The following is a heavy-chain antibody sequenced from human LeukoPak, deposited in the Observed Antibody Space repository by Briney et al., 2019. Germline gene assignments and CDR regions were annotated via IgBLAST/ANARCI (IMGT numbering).Heavy chain of an antibody. Sequence: SETLSLTCTVSGGSTSDSNYYWGWIRQPPGRGLEWIANIYYSGSAYYSPSLKSRVTASIDTSKNQFSLKLNSVTAADTAVYYCARQSTIAAARIDPWGQGTLVTVSS. CDR1: GGSTSDSNYY. J-gene: IGHJ5*02. CDR2: IYYSGSA. V-gene: IGHV4-39*01. CDR3: ARQSTIAAARIDP. D-gene: IGHD6-25*01.